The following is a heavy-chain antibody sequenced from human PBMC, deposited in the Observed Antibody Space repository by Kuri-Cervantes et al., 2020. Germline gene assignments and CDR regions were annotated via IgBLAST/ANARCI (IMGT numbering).Heavy chain of an antibody. V-gene: IGHV1-69*06. CDR1: GGTFSSYA. CDR3: ASRGRGSGWPGWFYYGMAV. Sequence: SVKVSCKASGGTFSSYAISWVRQAPGQGLEWMGGIIPIFGTANYAQKFQGRVTITADKSTSTGYMELSSLTSEDTALYYCASRGRGSGWPGWFYYGMAVWGQGTTVTVSS. CDR2: IIPIFGTA. D-gene: IGHD6-19*01. J-gene: IGHJ6*02.